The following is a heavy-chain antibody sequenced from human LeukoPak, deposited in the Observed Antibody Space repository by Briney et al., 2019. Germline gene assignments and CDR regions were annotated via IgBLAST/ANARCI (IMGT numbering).Heavy chain of an antibody. CDR1: GFTFSSYS. CDR3: AREEGYSGYDLIDY. V-gene: IGHV3-48*01. D-gene: IGHD5-12*01. J-gene: IGHJ4*02. CDR2: ISSSSWNI. Sequence: PGGSLRLSCAASGFTFSSYSMNWVRQAPGKGLEWPSYISSSSWNIYYADSVNGRFTISRDNAKNSLYLQMDSLRAEDTAVYYCAREEGYSGYDLIDYWGQGTLVTVSS.